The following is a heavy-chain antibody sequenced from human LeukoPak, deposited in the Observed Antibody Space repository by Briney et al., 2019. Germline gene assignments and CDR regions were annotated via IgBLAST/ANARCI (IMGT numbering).Heavy chain of an antibody. CDR2: ISYDGSNK. V-gene: IGHV3-30*04. CDR1: GFTFSSYA. D-gene: IGHD3-10*01. J-gene: IGHJ4*02. Sequence: GGSLRLSCAASGFTFSSYARHWVRQAPGKGLEWVAVISYDGSNKYYADSVKGRFTISRDNSKNTLYLQMNSLRAEDTAVYYCARDGLADGYYYGSRSYLDYWGQGTLVTVSS. CDR3: ARDGLADGYYYGSRSYLDY.